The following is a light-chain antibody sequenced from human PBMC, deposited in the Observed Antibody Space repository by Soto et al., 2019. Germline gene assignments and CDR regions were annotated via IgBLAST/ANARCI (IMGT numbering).Light chain of an antibody. CDR1: QSVSSN. J-gene: IGKJ5*01. CDR2: GAS. CDR3: QQYNNWPFS. V-gene: IGKV3-15*01. Sequence: IVMTQSPATLSVSPGEGATLSCRASQSVSSNFAWYQQKPGQAPRLLIYGASTRATGIPARFSGSGSGTEFTLTISGLQSEDSAVYFCQQYNNWPFSFGQGTRLEI.